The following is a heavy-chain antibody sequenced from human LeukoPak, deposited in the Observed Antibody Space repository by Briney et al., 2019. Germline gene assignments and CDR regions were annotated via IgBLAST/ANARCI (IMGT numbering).Heavy chain of an antibody. D-gene: IGHD1-1*01. CDR3: ATYRQTGDDGP. CDR1: GFTFTNYA. CDR2: IGGDGANI. Sequence: GGSLRLSCAASGFTFTNYAMSWARQAPGKGLEWVSVIGGDGANIHYRDSVKGRFTISRDNSKNTVFLQMNSLRAEDTAVYYCATYRQTGDDGPWGQGTLVTVSS. V-gene: IGHV3-23*01. J-gene: IGHJ5*02.